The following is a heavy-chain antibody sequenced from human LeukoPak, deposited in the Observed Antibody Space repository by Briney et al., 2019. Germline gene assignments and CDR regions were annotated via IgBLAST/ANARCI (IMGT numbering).Heavy chain of an antibody. D-gene: IGHD1-26*01. V-gene: IGHV4-59*08. CDR2: IHYTGTT. Sequence: SETLSLTCIVSGGSINNHYWTWIRQTPRKGLEWIGDIHYTGTTKYNPSLKSRVTISIDTSKNQFSLELSSVTATDTAVYYCARLVDSGSYHGYFDYWGQGTLVTVSS. CDR1: GGSINNHY. J-gene: IGHJ4*02. CDR3: ARLVDSGSYHGYFDY.